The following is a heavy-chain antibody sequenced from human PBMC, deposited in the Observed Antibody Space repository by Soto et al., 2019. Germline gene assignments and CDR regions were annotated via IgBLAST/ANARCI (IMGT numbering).Heavy chain of an antibody. J-gene: IGHJ4*02. D-gene: IGHD6-13*01. CDR3: AKVPSARIAAAGNFDY. CDR1: GFTFSSYA. Sequence: GGSLRLSCAASGFTFSSYAMSWVRQAPGKGLEWVSAISGSGGSTYYADSVKGRFTISRDNSKNTLYLQMNSLRAEDTAVYYCAKVPSARIAAAGNFDYWGQGTLVTVSS. V-gene: IGHV3-23*01. CDR2: ISGSGGST.